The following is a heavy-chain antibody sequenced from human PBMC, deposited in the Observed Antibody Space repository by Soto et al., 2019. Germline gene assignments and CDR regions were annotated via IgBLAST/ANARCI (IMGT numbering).Heavy chain of an antibody. V-gene: IGHV4-30-4*01. CDR1: GGSISSGDYY. J-gene: IGHJ4*02. CDR2: IYYSGST. CDR3: VSSGYYYYYFDY. D-gene: IGHD3-22*01. Sequence: PSETLSLTCTVSGGSISSGDYYWSWIRQPPGKGLEWIGYIYYSGSTYYNPSLKSRVTISVDTSKNQFSLKLSSVTAADTAVYYCVSSGYYYYYFDYWGQGTLVTVSS.